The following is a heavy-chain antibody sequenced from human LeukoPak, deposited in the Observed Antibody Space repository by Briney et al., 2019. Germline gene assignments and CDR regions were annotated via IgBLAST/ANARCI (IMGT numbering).Heavy chain of an antibody. J-gene: IGHJ4*02. CDR2: ISSSRSHI. Sequence: GGSLRLSCAASGFTFSSYSMHWVRQAPGKGLEGVSSISSSRSHIYYADSVKGRFTISRDNAKNTLYLQMNSLRAEDAAVYYCAKRGAEVGTTVAPGDYWGQGTLLTVSS. CDR1: GFTFSSYS. CDR3: AKRGAEVGTTVAPGDY. V-gene: IGHV3-21*04. D-gene: IGHD1-26*01.